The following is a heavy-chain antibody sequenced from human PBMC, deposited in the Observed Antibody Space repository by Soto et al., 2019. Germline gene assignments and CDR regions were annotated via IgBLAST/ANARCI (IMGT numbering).Heavy chain of an antibody. CDR1: GYTFTSYG. D-gene: IGHD6-19*01. Sequence: ASVKVSCKASGYTFTSYGISWVRQAPGQGLEWMGWISAYNGNTNYAQKLQGRVTMTTDTSTSTAYMELRSLRSDDTAVYYCARDRVSGIGAVGWKRPVNGMDVWGQGTTVTVS. CDR3: ARDRVSGIGAVGWKRPVNGMDV. CDR2: ISAYNGNT. J-gene: IGHJ6*02. V-gene: IGHV1-18*01.